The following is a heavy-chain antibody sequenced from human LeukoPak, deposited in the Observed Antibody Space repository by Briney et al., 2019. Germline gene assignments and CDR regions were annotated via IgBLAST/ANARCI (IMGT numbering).Heavy chain of an antibody. D-gene: IGHD6-19*01. J-gene: IGHJ4*02. CDR3: AARNQSGSYPTIYFDY. Sequence: SSETLSLTCTVSGGSISSYYWSWIRQPPGKGLEWIGYIYYSGSTNYNPSLKSRVTISVDTSKNQFSLKLSSVTAADTAVYYCAARNQSGSYPTIYFDYWGQGTLVTVSS. CDR2: IYYSGST. V-gene: IGHV4-59*08. CDR1: GGSISSYY.